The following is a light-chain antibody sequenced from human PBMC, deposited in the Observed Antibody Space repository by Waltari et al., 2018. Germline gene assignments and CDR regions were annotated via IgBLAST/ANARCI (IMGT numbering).Light chain of an antibody. CDR3: FSTDGSHTHGV. J-gene: IGLJ6*01. V-gene: IGLV3-10*01. CDR1: ALPKKF. Sequence: SYELTQPPSVSVSPGQTARIACSGTALPKKFAYWYQQRSGQAPVLVIYEDNKRPDGIPDKFSGSRSGTVATWTISGAQVEDEGDYCCFSTDGSHTHGVFGSGTKV. CDR2: EDN.